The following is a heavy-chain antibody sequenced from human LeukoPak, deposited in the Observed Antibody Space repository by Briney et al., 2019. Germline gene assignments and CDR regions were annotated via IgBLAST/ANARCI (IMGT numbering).Heavy chain of an antibody. V-gene: IGHV4-59*06. CDR2: IYYSGST. CDR1: GGSISSYY. CDR3: ARDAGSSGYYY. Sequence: SETLSLTCTVSGGSISSYYWSWIRQHPGKGLEWIGYIYYSGSTYYNPSLKSRVTISVDTSKNQFSLKLSSVTAADTAVYYCARDAGSSGYYYWGQGTLVTVSS. D-gene: IGHD3-22*01. J-gene: IGHJ4*02.